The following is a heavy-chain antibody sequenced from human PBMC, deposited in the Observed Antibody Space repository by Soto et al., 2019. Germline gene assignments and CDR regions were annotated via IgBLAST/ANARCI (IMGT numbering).Heavy chain of an antibody. V-gene: IGHV1-69*06. Sequence: SVKVSCKASGGTFSSYAISWVRQAPGQGLEWMGGIIPIFGTANYAQKFQGRVTITADKSTSTAYMELSSLGSEDTAVYYCARGEMDILTGYSKYLYGMDVWGQGTTVTVSS. CDR3: ARGEMDILTGYSKYLYGMDV. D-gene: IGHD3-9*01. J-gene: IGHJ6*02. CDR1: GGTFSSYA. CDR2: IIPIFGTA.